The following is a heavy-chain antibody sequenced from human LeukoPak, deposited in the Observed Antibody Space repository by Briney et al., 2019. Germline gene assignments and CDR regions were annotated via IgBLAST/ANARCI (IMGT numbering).Heavy chain of an antibody. J-gene: IGHJ4*02. Sequence: SETLSLTCAVYGGSFSGYYWSWIRQPPGKGLEWIGEINNSGSTNYNPSLKSRVTISVDTSKNQFSLKLSSVTAADTAVYYCARRSITIFGVVIPNFDYWGQGTLVTVSS. D-gene: IGHD3-3*01. CDR2: INNSGST. V-gene: IGHV4-34*01. CDR1: GGSFSGYY. CDR3: ARRSITIFGVVIPNFDY.